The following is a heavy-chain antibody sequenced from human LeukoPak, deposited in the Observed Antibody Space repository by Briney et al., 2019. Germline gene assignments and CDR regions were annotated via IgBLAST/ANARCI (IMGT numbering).Heavy chain of an antibody. CDR1: GESFSGYY. V-gene: IGHV4-34*01. D-gene: IGHD6-13*01. CDR2: INLSGSS. Sequence: SETLSLTCAVYGESFSGYYWSWIRQPPRKGLEWIAEINLSGSSNLIPSLKSRVTISVDPSKSQFSLKMSSVTAADTAVYYCASRERGGIAAAGPQGRSDYWGQGTTVTVSS. CDR3: ASRERGGIAAAGPQGRSDY. J-gene: IGHJ4*03.